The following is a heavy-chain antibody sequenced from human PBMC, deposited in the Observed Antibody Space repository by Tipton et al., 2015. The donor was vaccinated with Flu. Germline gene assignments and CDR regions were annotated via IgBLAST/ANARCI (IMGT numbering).Heavy chain of an antibody. CDR2: IVRSGINT. D-gene: IGHD4-17*01. CDR1: GITFSSYA. CDR3: ARPTYGSYNDAFDL. J-gene: IGHJ3*01. Sequence: SLRLSCTASGITFSSYAMSWVRQAPGKGLEWVSSIVRSGINTYYADSVKGRFSISRDNSRKTLYLQMNNLRAEDTAIYYCARPTYGSYNDAFDLWGQGTVVTVSS. V-gene: IGHV3-23*01.